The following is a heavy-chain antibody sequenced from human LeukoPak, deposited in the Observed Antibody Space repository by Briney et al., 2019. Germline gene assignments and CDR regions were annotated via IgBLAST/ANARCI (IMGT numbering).Heavy chain of an antibody. Sequence: ASVKVSCKASGYTFTSYYMHWVRQAPGQGLEWMGIINPSGGSTSYAQKFQGRVTMTRDTSTSTVYMELSSLRAEDTAVYYCAREWVDYYDSSGYYHPFFDYWGQGTLVTVSS. CDR3: AREWVDYYDSSGYYHPFFDY. J-gene: IGHJ4*02. CDR1: GYTFTSYY. V-gene: IGHV1-46*01. CDR2: INPSGGST. D-gene: IGHD3-22*01.